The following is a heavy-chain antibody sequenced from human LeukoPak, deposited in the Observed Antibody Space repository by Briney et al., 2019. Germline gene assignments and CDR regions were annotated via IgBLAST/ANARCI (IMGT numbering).Heavy chain of an antibody. D-gene: IGHD1-1*01. CDR1: GGSGSSDT. Sequence: TSETLSLTRTVSGGSGSSDTRSWIRQPPGQGLEWIGYISYSGSTSYNPSLKRRVTISVDPSKSQLSLKLRSVTAADTAVYYCARRTRSFSYNYCDAYYYYYRDVWGKGITVIVS. CDR3: ARRTRSFSYNYCDAYYYYYRDV. J-gene: IGHJ6*03. V-gene: IGHV4-59*02. CDR2: ISYSGST.